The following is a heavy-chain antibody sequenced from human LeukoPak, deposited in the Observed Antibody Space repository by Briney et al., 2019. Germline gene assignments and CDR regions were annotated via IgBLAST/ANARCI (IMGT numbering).Heavy chain of an antibody. CDR2: INHSGST. CDR3: ARVQMEDGYNFDY. CDR1: GGSISSGGYS. Sequence: SETLSLTCAVSGGSISSGGYSWSWIRQPPGKGLEWIGEINHSGSTNYNPSLKSRVTISVDTSKNQFSLKLSSVTAADTAVYYCARVQMEDGYNFDYWGQGTLVTVSS. D-gene: IGHD5-24*01. V-gene: IGHV4-34*01. J-gene: IGHJ4*02.